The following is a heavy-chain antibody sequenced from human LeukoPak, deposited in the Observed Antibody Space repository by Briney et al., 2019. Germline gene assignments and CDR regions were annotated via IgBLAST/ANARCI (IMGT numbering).Heavy chain of an antibody. CDR1: GFTFTSSA. Sequence: GGSLRLSCSASGFTFTSSAMTWGRQAPGTGLEWVSAINARGSDIYYADSVKGRFTISRNIFKNTPYLQMSRLRTADTAVYYCAKSEAPNKGPLDYWGQGTLVTVSS. J-gene: IGHJ4*02. V-gene: IGHV3-23*01. CDR3: AKSEAPNKGPLDY. D-gene: IGHD1/OR15-1a*01. CDR2: INARGSDI.